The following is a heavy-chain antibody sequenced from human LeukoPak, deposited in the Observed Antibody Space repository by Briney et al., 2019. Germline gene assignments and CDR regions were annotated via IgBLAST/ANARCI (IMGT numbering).Heavy chain of an antibody. V-gene: IGHV1-2*02. CDR2: INPNSGGT. CDR3: ARGVAAYTYYSDSSCYD. J-gene: IGHJ4*02. D-gene: IGHD3-22*01. Sequence: ASVKVSCKASGYTFTGYYMHWVRQAPGQGLEWMGWINPNSGGTNYAQKFQGRVTMTRDTSISTAYMELSGLRSDDTAVYYCARGVAAYTYYSDSSCYDWGQGTLLTVSS. CDR1: GYTFTGYY.